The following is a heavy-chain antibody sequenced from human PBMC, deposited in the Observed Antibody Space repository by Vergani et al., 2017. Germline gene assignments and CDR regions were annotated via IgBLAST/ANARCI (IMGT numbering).Heavy chain of an antibody. V-gene: IGHV4-61*05. J-gene: IGHJ6*02. CDR2: IYYSGST. D-gene: IGHD4-17*01. Sequence: QLQLQESGPGLLKPSETLSLTCSVSGTSISGSSDYWGWIRQPPGKGLEWIGYIYYSGSTNYNPSLKSRVTISVDTSKNQFSLKLSSVTAADTAVYYCARGIYGDYVSYYGMDVWGQGTTVTVSS. CDR3: ARGIYGDYVSYYGMDV. CDR1: GTSISGSSDY.